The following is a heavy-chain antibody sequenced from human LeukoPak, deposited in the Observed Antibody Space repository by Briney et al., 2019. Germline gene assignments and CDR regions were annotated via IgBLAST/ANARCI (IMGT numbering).Heavy chain of an antibody. CDR3: AREGVTIFGVAAGAFDI. D-gene: IGHD3-3*01. V-gene: IGHV1-2*02. J-gene: IGHJ3*02. Sequence: GASVKVSCKASGYTFTGYYMHWVRQAPGQGLEWMGWINPNSGGTNYAQKFQGRVTMTRDTSISTAYMELSRLRSDDTAVYYCAREGVTIFGVAAGAFDIWGQGTMVTVSS. CDR2: INPNSGGT. CDR1: GYTFTGYY.